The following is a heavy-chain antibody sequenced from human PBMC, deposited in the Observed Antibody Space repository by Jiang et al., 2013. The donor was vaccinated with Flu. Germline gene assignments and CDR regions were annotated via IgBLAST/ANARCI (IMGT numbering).Heavy chain of an antibody. J-gene: IGHJ4*02. Sequence: LLKPSETLSLTCTVSGGSISSSSYYWGWIRQPPGKGLEWIGSIYYSGSTYYNPSLKSRVTISVDTSKNQFSLKLSSVTAADTAVYYCARLHSGSLLQRVYYFDYWGQGTLVTVSS. CDR2: IYYSGST. CDR1: GGSISSSSYY. CDR3: ARLHSGSLLQRVYYFDY. D-gene: IGHD1-26*01. V-gene: IGHV4-39*01.